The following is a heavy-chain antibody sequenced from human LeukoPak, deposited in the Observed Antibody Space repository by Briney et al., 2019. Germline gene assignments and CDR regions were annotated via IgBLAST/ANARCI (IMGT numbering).Heavy chain of an antibody. V-gene: IGHV3-23*01. CDR3: AKGSSGYFADL. J-gene: IGHJ5*02. CDR2: ISNDGGDT. Sequence: GRSLTLSCAASGFTFNNYGLIWVRQAPGKGLEWVASISNDGGDTMYASIVEVPFTISRANYKNSLFLQMNSLRAEDTALYYCAKGSSGYFADLWGQGTLVTVSS. CDR1: GFTFNNYG. D-gene: IGHD3-22*01.